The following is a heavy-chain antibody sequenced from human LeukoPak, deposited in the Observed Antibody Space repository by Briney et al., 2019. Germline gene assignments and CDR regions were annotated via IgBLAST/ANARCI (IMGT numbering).Heavy chain of an antibody. Sequence: EGSLRLSRAASGFTVSSNYMSWVRQAPGKGLEWVSVIYSGGSTYYADSVKGRFTISRDNYKNTLYLQMNSLRAEDTAVYYCARDKSLSSAGSKAFDIWGQGTMVTVSS. D-gene: IGHD2-15*01. CDR2: IYSGGST. V-gene: IGHV3-66*01. CDR1: GFTVSSNY. J-gene: IGHJ3*02. CDR3: ARDKSLSSAGSKAFDI.